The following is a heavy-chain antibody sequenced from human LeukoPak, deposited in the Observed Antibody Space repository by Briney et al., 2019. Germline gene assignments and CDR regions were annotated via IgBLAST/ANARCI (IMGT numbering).Heavy chain of an antibody. V-gene: IGHV1-69*13. D-gene: IGHD6-19*01. CDR1: GGTFINYA. CDR2: IIPIFGTA. CDR3: ARILSSSWYEYFHH. Sequence: SVTVSCKASGGTFINYAISWVRQAPGQGREWMGAIIPIFGTANYAQKFQGRVTITADESTSTAYMELSSLRSEDTAVYYCARILSSSWYEYFHHWGQGTLVTVSS. J-gene: IGHJ1*01.